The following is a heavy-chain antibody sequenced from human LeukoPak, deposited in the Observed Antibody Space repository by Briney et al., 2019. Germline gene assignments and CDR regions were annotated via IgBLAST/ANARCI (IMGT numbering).Heavy chain of an antibody. J-gene: IGHJ3*02. CDR1: GFTFNIYA. CDR3: AKDLLGETIMSSFDI. Sequence: GGSLRLSCVASGFTFNIYAMNWIRMRPGKGPEWVSIISGSGETTYYADSVKGRFTISRDNSKNTLYLQMNSLRVEDTAVYYCAKDLLGETIMSSFDIWGLGTAVTVSS. V-gene: IGHV3-23*01. CDR2: ISGSGETT. D-gene: IGHD3-10*01.